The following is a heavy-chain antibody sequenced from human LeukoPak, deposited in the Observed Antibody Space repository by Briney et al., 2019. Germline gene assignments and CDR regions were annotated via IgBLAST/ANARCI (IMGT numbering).Heavy chain of an antibody. CDR1: GGSISSYY. V-gene: IGHV4-59*01. Sequence: PSETLSLTCTVSGGSISSYYWSWIRQPPGKGLEWIGYIYYSGSTNYNPSLKSRVTISVDTSKNQFSLKLSSVTAADTAVYYCAREIIWGSSWLLTGRDYYYMDVWGKGTTVTVSS. CDR3: AREIIWGSSWLLTGRDYYYMDV. CDR2: IYYSGST. D-gene: IGHD6-13*01. J-gene: IGHJ6*03.